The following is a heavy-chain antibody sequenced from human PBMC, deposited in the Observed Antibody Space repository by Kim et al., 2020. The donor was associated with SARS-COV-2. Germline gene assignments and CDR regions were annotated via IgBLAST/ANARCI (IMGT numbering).Heavy chain of an antibody. J-gene: IGHJ4*02. CDR1: GFTFSSYW. CDR2: IKQDGSEK. D-gene: IGHD6-13*01. Sequence: GGSLRLSCAASGFTFSSYWMSWVRQAPGKGLEWVANIKQDGSEKYYVDSVKGRFTISRDNAKNSLYLQMNSLRAEDTAVYYCARAIAAAGKGGDYWGQGTLVTVSS. V-gene: IGHV3-7*03. CDR3: ARAIAAAGKGGDY.